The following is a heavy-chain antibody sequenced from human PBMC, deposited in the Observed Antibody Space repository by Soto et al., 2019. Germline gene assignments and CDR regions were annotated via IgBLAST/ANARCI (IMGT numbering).Heavy chain of an antibody. CDR1: GFTFSSYG. V-gene: IGHV3-33*01. Sequence: GGSLRLSCAASGFTFSSYGMHWVRQAPGKGLEWVAVIWYDGNNKYYADSVRGRFTISRDNSNNTLYVQMTSLRAEDTAVYYCARGLHSLFDYWGQGTLVTVSS. CDR2: IWYDGNNK. D-gene: IGHD2-21*01. CDR3: ARGLHSLFDY. J-gene: IGHJ4*02.